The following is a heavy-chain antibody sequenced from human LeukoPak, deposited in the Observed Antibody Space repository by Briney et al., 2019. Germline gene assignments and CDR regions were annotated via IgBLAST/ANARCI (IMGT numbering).Heavy chain of an antibody. CDR3: ARQLGYCSSTSCRAFDP. CDR2: IYTSGRT. CDR1: GGSISSGSYY. Sequence: PSQTLSLTCTVSGGSISSGSYYWSWIRQPAGKGLEWIGRIYTSGRTNYNPSLKSRVTISVDTSKNQFSLKLSSVTAADTAVYYCARQLGYCSSTSCRAFDPWGQGTLVTVSS. J-gene: IGHJ5*02. D-gene: IGHD2-2*01. V-gene: IGHV4-61*02.